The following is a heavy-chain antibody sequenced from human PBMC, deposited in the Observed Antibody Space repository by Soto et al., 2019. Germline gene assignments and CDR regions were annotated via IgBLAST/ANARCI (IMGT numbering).Heavy chain of an antibody. CDR2: SSWEGGST. V-gene: IGHV3-43*01. CDR3: AKDGIAARPFDY. Sequence: GGSLRLSCAASGFTFDDYTMHWVRQAPGKGLEWVSLSSWEGGSTYYADSVKGRFTISRDNSKNSLYLQMNSLRTEDTALYYCAKDGIAARPFDYWGQGTLVTVSS. J-gene: IGHJ4*02. D-gene: IGHD6-6*01. CDR1: GFTFDDYT.